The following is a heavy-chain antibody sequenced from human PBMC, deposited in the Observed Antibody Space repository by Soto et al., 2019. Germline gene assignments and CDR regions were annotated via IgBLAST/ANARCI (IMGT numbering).Heavy chain of an antibody. V-gene: IGHV1-24*01. CDR1: GKTLSELS. D-gene: IGHD6-19*01. J-gene: IGHJ4*02. CDR2: FDPEDGET. CDR3: ATDDFGAVAVDFDY. Sequence: ASVKVSCKVSGKTLSELSMHWVRQAPGKGLERIGGFDPEDGETFYAQNFQGRVTMTEDTSTDVAYMELSSLRSEDTAVYYCATDDFGAVAVDFDYWGQGTLVTVSS.